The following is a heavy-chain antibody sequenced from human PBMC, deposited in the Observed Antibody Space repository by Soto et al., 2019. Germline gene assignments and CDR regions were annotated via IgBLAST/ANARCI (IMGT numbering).Heavy chain of an antibody. V-gene: IGHV3-23*01. Sequence: PGGSLRLSCAASGFTFSSYAMSWVRQAPGKGLEWVSAISGSGGSTYYADSVKGRFTISRDNSKNTLYLQMNSLRAEDTAVYYCATADEYYDFWSGYYPGYHGMDVWGQGTTVTVSS. CDR3: ATADEYYDFWSGYYPGYHGMDV. D-gene: IGHD3-3*01. J-gene: IGHJ6*02. CDR2: ISGSGGST. CDR1: GFTFSSYA.